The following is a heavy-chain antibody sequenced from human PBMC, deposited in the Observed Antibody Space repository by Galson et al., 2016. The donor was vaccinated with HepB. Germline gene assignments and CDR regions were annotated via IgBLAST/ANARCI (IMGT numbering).Heavy chain of an antibody. CDR1: GFTFSSLP. Sequence: SLRLSCAASGFTFSSLPMSWVRQAPGKGLDWVSVISGGGTNTYSADSVEGRFIISRDNSKNTLYLEMNSLTVEDSAMYFCAVKSVAGTFDYWGQGTLVTVSS. J-gene: IGHJ4*02. CDR2: ISGGGTNT. CDR3: AVKSVAGTFDY. V-gene: IGHV3-23*01. D-gene: IGHD6-19*01.